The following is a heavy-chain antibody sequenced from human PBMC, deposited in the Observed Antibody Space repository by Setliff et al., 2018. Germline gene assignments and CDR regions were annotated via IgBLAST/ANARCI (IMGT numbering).Heavy chain of an antibody. J-gene: IGHJ3*02. CDR1: GYIFTNYW. CDR3: ARLGEFDAFDI. V-gene: IGHV5-51*01. CDR2: IYSGDSDT. D-gene: IGHD3-10*01. Sequence: PGEALKISCKGSGYIFTNYWIGWVRQMPGKGLEWKGVIYSGDSDTRYSPSFQGQVTMSADKSISTAYLQWGSLKASDTAMYYGARLGEFDAFDIWGQGTMVTVSS.